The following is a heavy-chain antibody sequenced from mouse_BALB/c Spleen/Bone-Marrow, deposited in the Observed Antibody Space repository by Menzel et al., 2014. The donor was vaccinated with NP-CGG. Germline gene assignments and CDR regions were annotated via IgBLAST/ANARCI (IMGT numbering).Heavy chain of an antibody. CDR3: ARGVVYYYAMDY. J-gene: IGHJ4*01. Sequence: LAESGAELVKPGASVKLSCKASGYTFTNYWMHWVKQRPGQGLEWIGEIDPSDSYSNYNQNFKGRATLTVDKSSSTAYMQLTSLTSEDSAVYYCARGVVYYYAMDYWGQGTSVTVSS. CDR2: IDPSDSYS. V-gene: IGHV1-69*02. CDR1: GYTFTNYW.